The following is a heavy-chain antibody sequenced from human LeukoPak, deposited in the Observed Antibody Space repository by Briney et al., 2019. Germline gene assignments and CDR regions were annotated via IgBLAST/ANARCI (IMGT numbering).Heavy chain of an antibody. Sequence: YPSETLSLTCTVSGVSVTNYYWAWVRQPAGKGLEWLGRMYISGSTNYNPPLKSRVPISIDKTKKEFSLRLRSVTAADTAVYYCARDYLVGAPLDSWGQGTLVTVSP. D-gene: IGHD1-26*01. CDR2: MYISGST. V-gene: IGHV4-4*07. CDR1: GVSVTNYY. CDR3: ARDYLVGAPLDS. J-gene: IGHJ4*02.